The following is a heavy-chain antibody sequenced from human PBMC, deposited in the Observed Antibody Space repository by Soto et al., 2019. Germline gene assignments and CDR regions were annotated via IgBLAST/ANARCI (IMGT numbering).Heavy chain of an antibody. V-gene: IGHV1-69*13. Sequence: SVKVSCKASGGTFSSYAISWVRQAPGQGLEWMGGIIPIFGTANYAQKFQGRVTITADESTSTAYMELSSLRSEDTAVYYCAINWYFYDPRPGAFDIWGQGTMVTVSS. CDR3: AINWYFYDPRPGAFDI. J-gene: IGHJ3*02. D-gene: IGHD3-22*01. CDR2: IIPIFGTA. CDR1: GGTFSSYA.